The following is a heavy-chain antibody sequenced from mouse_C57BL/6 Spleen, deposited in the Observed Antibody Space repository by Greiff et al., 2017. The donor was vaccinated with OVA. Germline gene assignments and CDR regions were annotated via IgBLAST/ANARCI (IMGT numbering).Heavy chain of an antibody. CDR3: ASWTTVVATSHYFDY. Sequence: EVQLQQSGPELVKPGDSVKISCKASGYSFTGYFMNWVMQSHGKSLEWIGRINPYNGDTFYNQKFKGKATLTVDKSSSTAHFVLRSLTSDDSAVSYCASWTTVVATSHYFDYWGPGTTLTVSS. CDR1: GYSFTGYF. D-gene: IGHD1-1*01. CDR2: INPYNGDT. J-gene: IGHJ2*01. V-gene: IGHV1-20*01.